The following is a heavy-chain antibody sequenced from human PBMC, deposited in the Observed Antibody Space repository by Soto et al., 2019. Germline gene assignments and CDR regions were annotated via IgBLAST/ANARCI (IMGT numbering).Heavy chain of an antibody. CDR1: GFTFSSYS. CDR3: ARGTGDSYVDPYVYFDY. CDR2: ISSSSSYI. J-gene: IGHJ4*02. V-gene: IGHV3-21*01. Sequence: EVQLVESGGGLVKPGGSVRLSCAASGFTFSSYSMNWVRQAPGKGLEWVSSISSSSSYIYYADSVKGRFTISRDNAKNSLYLQMNSLRAEDTAVYYCARGTGDSYVDPYVYFDYWGQGTLVTVSS. D-gene: IGHD5-18*01.